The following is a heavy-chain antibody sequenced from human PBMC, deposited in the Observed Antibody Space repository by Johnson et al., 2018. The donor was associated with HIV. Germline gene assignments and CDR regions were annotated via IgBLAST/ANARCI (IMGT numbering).Heavy chain of an antibody. Sequence: VQLVESGGGLVQPGGSLRLSCVGSGFTFSSHAIHWVRQAPGRGLEFVSSISNNGGSTYYANSVKGRFTISRDNSKNTLYLQMGSLRAEDMAVYYCARGITGNRGDAFDIWGQGTMVTVSS. J-gene: IGHJ3*02. CDR2: ISNNGGST. D-gene: IGHD1-20*01. CDR3: ARGITGNRGDAFDI. CDR1: GFTFSSHA. V-gene: IGHV3-64*01.